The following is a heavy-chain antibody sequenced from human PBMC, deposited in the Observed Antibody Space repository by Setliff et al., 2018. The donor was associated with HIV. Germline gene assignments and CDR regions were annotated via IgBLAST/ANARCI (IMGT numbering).Heavy chain of an antibody. Sequence: AASVKVSCKVSGYSLTELSMHWVRQAPGKGLEWMGGFDPDDGETVYAQQFQGRVTMTEDTSTDTAYMELTSLRSEDTAMYYCAPVSSGWVDPWGQGTLVTVSS. CDR1: GYSLTELS. J-gene: IGHJ5*02. V-gene: IGHV1-24*01. CDR2: FDPDDGET. CDR3: APVSSGWVDP. D-gene: IGHD6-25*01.